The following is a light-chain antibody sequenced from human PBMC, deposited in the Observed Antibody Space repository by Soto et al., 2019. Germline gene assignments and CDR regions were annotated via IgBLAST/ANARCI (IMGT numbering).Light chain of an antibody. J-gene: IGLJ1*01. CDR2: DGH. CDR1: SSFVGSFSL. Sequence: QSALAQPASVSGSPGQSITISCTGTSSFVGSFSLVFWYQQHQGNAPNVMISDGHRRPSCVPDRFSVSTSDNSASLTISGLQADDEADYYCCLYIGATTYVFGAGTKVTVL. V-gene: IGLV2-23*01. CDR3: CLYIGATTYV.